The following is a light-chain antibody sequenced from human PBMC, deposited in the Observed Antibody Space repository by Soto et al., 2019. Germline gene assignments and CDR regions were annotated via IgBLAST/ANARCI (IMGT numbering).Light chain of an antibody. V-gene: IGKV3-11*01. CDR1: QSVSNRY. Sequence: PGERATLSCWASQSVSNRYLAWYQQKPGQAPRLLIYDASNRATGIPARFSGSGSGTDFTLTISSLEPEDFAVYYCQQRDNWPSAFGQGTRLEIK. J-gene: IGKJ5*01. CDR3: QQRDNWPSA. CDR2: DAS.